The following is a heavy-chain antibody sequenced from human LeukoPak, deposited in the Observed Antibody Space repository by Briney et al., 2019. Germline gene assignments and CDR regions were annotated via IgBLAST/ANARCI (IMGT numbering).Heavy chain of an antibody. D-gene: IGHD1-14*01. V-gene: IGHV3-21*01. J-gene: IGHJ5*02. CDR3: ASSRPGGWFDP. Sequence: TGGSLRLSCAASGFTFSSYSMNWVRQAPGKGLEWVSSISSSSYIYYADSVKGRFTISRDNAKNSLYLQMNSLRAEDTAVYYCASSRPGGWFDPWGQGTLVTVSS. CDR2: ISSSSYI. CDR1: GFTFSSYS.